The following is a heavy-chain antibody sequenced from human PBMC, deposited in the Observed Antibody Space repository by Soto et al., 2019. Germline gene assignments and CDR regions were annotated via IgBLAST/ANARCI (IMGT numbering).Heavy chain of an antibody. J-gene: IGHJ4*02. V-gene: IGHV3-23*01. Sequence: PGGSLRLSCAASGFTFSSYAMSWVRQAPGKGLEWVSAISGSGGSTYYADSVKGRFTISRDNSKNTLYLQMNSLRAEDTAVYYCARDHRWYSSSWYWGLDYWGQGTLVTVSS. CDR3: ARDHRWYSSSWYWGLDY. D-gene: IGHD6-13*01. CDR1: GFTFSSYA. CDR2: ISGSGGST.